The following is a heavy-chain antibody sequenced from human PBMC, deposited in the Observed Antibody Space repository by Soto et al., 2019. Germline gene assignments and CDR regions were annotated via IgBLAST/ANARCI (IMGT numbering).Heavy chain of an antibody. D-gene: IGHD5-12*01. CDR3: AREGVRWLQLVGDY. J-gene: IGHJ4*02. CDR2: ISYDGSNK. CDR1: GFTFSSYA. V-gene: IGHV3-30-3*01. Sequence: QVQLVESGGGVVQPGRSLRLSCAASGFTFSSYAMHWVRQAPGKGLEWVAVISYDGSNKYYADSVKGRFTISRDNSKNTLYLQMNSLRAEDTAVHYCAREGVRWLQLVGDYWGQGTLVTVSS.